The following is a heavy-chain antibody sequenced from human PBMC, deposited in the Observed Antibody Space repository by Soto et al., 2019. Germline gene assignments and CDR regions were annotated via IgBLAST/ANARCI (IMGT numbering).Heavy chain of an antibody. CDR1: GFTFSSYA. J-gene: IGHJ2*01. Sequence: QVQLVESGGGVVQPGRSLRLSCAASGFTFSSYAMHWVRQAPGKGLEWVAVISYDGSNKYYADSVKGRFTISRDNSKNTLYLQMNSLRAEDTAVYYCARGHNTDDWYFDLWGRGTLVTVSS. D-gene: IGHD1-20*01. CDR3: ARGHNTDDWYFDL. CDR2: ISYDGSNK. V-gene: IGHV3-30-3*01.